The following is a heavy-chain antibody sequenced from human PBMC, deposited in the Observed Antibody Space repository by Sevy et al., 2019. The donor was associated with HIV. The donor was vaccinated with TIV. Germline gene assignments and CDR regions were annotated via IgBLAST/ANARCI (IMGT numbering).Heavy chain of an antibody. D-gene: IGHD5-18*01. CDR2: ISYDGGTK. Sequence: GGSLRLSCAASGFTFSRYAMHWVRQAPGKGLEWLAVISYDGGTKYYTDSVKGRFTISRDNSKNTLYLQMNSLKVEDTAVYYCARVKVAYSCGYYGMDVWGQGTTVTVSS. CDR3: ARVKVAYSCGYYGMDV. CDR1: GFTFSRYA. V-gene: IGHV3-30-3*01. J-gene: IGHJ6*02.